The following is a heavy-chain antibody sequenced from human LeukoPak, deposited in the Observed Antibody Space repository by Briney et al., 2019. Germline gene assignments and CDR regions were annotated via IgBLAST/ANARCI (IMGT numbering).Heavy chain of an antibody. CDR1: GYTFTSYA. CDR3: ARDLSGFMTYYFDY. CDR2: INAGNGNT. Sequence: GPVKVSCKASGYTFTSYAMHWVRHAPGQRLEWMGCINAGNGNTKYSQKFQGRVTITRDTSASTAYMELSSLRSEDTAVYYCARDLSGFMTYYFDYWGQGTLVTVSS. J-gene: IGHJ4*02. V-gene: IGHV1-3*01. D-gene: IGHD2/OR15-2a*01.